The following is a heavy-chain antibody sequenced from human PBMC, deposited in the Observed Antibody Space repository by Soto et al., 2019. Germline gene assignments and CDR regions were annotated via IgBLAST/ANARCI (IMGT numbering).Heavy chain of an antibody. D-gene: IGHD3-22*01. CDR2: IIPIFGTA. Sequence: SVKVSCKASGGTFSSYAISWVRQAPGQGLEWMGGIIPIFGTANYAQKFQGRVTITADESTSTAYMELSSLRSEDTAVYYCARSYSSGYYGFDYWGKGTLVTVSS. J-gene: IGHJ4*02. CDR1: GGTFSSYA. V-gene: IGHV1-69*13. CDR3: ARSYSSGYYGFDY.